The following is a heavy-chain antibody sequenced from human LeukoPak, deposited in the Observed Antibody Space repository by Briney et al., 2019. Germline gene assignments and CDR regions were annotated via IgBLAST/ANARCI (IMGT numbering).Heavy chain of an antibody. CDR1: GYSFTSYW. CDR2: IYPGDSDT. J-gene: IGHJ5*02. D-gene: IGHD2-15*01. CDR3: ARLYCSGGSCYGFDP. Sequence: GESLKISCKGSGYSFTSYWIGWVRQMPGKGLEWMGIIYPGDSDTRYSPSFQGQVTISADKSISTAYLQWSSLKASDTATYYCARLYCSGGSCYGFDPWGQGTLVTVSS. V-gene: IGHV5-51*01.